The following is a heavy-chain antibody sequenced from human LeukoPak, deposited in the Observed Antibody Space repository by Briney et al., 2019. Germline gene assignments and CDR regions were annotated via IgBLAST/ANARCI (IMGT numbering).Heavy chain of an antibody. CDR3: ARARRYYYGSGSYYYYYMDV. CDR1: GYTFTGYY. CDR2: INPNSGGT. V-gene: IGHV1-2*02. Sequence: ASVKVSCKASGYTFTGYYMHWVRQAPGQGLEWMGWINPNSGGTNYAQKFQGRVTMTRDTSISTAYMELSRLRSDDTAVYYCARARRYYYGSGSYYYYYMDVWGKGTTVTVPS. J-gene: IGHJ6*03. D-gene: IGHD3-10*01.